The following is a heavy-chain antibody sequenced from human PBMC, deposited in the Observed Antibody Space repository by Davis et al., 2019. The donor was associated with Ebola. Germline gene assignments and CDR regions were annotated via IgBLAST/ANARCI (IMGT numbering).Heavy chain of an antibody. CDR3: ARGPVVYSDY. CDR1: GFTFSSYG. D-gene: IGHD2-8*02. J-gene: IGHJ4*02. CDR2: ISYDGSNK. V-gene: IGHV3-30*03. Sequence: GGSLRLSCAASGFTFSSYGMHWVRQAPGKGLEWVAVISYDGSNKYYADSVKGRFTISRDNSKNTLYLQMNSLRAEDTAVYYCARGPVVYSDYWGQGTLVTVSS.